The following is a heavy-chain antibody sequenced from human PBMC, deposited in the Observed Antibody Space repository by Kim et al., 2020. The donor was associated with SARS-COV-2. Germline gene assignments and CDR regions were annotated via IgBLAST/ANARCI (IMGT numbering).Heavy chain of an antibody. J-gene: IGHJ6*02. CDR3: ASLKGYRYGYV. D-gene: IGHD5-18*01. V-gene: IGHV3-74*01. Sequence: SYADYVKSRFTISRDNTKNTLNLQMNRRGAEDTAVYYCASLKGYRYGYVWGQGTTVTVSS.